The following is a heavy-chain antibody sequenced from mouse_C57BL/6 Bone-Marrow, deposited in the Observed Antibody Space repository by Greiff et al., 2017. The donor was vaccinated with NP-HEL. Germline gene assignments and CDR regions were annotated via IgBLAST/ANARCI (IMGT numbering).Heavy chain of an antibody. CDR2: IYPGSGST. CDR3: ARGSTMAARRLDY. CDR1: GYTFTSYW. D-gene: IGHD2-1*01. Sequence: QVQLQQPGAELVKPGASVKMSCKASGYTFTSYWITWVKQRPGQGLEWIGDIYPGSGSTNYNEKFKSKATLTVDTSSSTAYMQLSSLTSEDSAVYYCARGSTMAARRLDYWGQGTTLTVSS. J-gene: IGHJ2*01. V-gene: IGHV1-55*01.